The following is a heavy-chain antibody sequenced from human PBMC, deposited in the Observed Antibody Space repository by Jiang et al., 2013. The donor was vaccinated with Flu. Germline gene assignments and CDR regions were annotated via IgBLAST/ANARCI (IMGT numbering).Heavy chain of an antibody. J-gene: IGHJ3*02. CDR3: ARETGGAFDI. V-gene: IGHV3-33*01. CDR2: IWYDGSNK. CDR1: GFTFSSYG. Sequence: GFTFSSYGMHWVRQAPGKGLEWVAVIWYDGSNKYYADSVKGRFTISRDNSKNTLYLQMNSLRVEDTAVYYCARETGGAFDIWGQGTMVTVSS. D-gene: IGHD3-16*01.